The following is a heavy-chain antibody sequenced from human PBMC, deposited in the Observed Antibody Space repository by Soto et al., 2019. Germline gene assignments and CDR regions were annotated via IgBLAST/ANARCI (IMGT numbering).Heavy chain of an antibody. CDR3: AKDREDTTMTFDN. D-gene: IGHD5-18*01. CDR2: ITHDGVTT. J-gene: IGHJ4*02. V-gene: IGHV3-30*18. Sequence: QVDLLESGGGVVQPGRPLRLSWAASGFSFSSHGMHWVRQGPGKGLEWLAVITHDGVTTYYADSVKGRFSVSRDNAKNTLYLQMNSLGAEDTAQYYCAKDREDTTMTFDNWGQGTLVTVSS. CDR1: GFSFSSHG.